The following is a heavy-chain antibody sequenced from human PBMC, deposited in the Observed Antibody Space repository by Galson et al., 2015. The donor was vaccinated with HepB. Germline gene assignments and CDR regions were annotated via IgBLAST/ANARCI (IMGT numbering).Heavy chain of an antibody. D-gene: IGHD2-2*01. CDR3: ARHLGYCSSTSVCYYYGMDV. Sequence: TLSLTCTVSGGSISSSSYYWGWLRQPPGKGLEWIGSIYYSGSTYYNPSLKSRVTISVDTSKNQFSLKLSSVTAADTAVYYCARHLGYCSSTSVCYYYGMDVWGQGTTVTVSS. CDR2: IYYSGST. V-gene: IGHV4-39*01. CDR1: GGSISSSSYY. J-gene: IGHJ6*02.